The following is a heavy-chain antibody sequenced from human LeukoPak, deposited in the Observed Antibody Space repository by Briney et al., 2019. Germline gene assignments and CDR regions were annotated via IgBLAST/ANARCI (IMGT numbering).Heavy chain of an antibody. CDR1: GGTFSSYA. CDR2: IIPIFGTA. D-gene: IGHD3-10*01. J-gene: IGHJ6*03. Sequence: GASVKVSCEASGGTFSSYAISWVRQAPGQGLEWMGGIIPIFGTANYAQKFQGRVTITADKSTSTAYMELSSLRSEDTAVYYCARAGGYYYYMDVWGKGTTVTVSS. V-gene: IGHV1-69*06. CDR3: ARAGGYYYYMDV.